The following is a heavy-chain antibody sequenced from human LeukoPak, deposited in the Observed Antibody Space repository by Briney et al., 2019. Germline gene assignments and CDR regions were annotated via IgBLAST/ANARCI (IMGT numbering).Heavy chain of an antibody. CDR3: ARERFSSSWDPSNWFDP. J-gene: IGHJ5*02. CDR1: GGSISSYY. D-gene: IGHD6-13*01. V-gene: IGHV4-59*01. Sequence: PSETLSLTCTVSGGSISSYYWSWIRQPPGKGLEGIGYIYYSGSTNYNPSLKSRVTISVDTSKSQFSLKLSSVTAADTAVYYCARERFSSSWDPSNWFDPWGQGTLVTVSS. CDR2: IYYSGST.